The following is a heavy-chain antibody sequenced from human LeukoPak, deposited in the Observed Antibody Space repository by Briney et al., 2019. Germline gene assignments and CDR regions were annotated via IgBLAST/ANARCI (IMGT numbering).Heavy chain of an antibody. CDR2: ISAYNGNT. V-gene: IGHV1-18*01. Sequence: GASVKVSCKASGYTFTSYGISWVRQAPGQGLEWMGWISAYNGNTNYAQKLQGRVTMTTDTSTSTAYMELRSLRSDDTAVYYCARDHHIAVAGTQFDYWGQGTLVTVSS. J-gene: IGHJ4*02. CDR3: ARDHHIAVAGTQFDY. D-gene: IGHD6-19*01. CDR1: GYTFTSYG.